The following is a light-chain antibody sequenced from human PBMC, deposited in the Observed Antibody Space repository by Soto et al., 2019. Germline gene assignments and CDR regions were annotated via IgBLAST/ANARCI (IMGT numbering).Light chain of an antibody. CDR3: QQYGSSPTT. CDR1: QSVFNNH. J-gene: IGKJ1*01. CDR2: GAS. Sequence: IVLTQSPGTLSLSPGERATLSCRASQSVFNNHIGWYQQKPGQAPRRLIFGASFRATGIPDRFSGSGSGTEFTLTISRLEPEDFAVYYCQQYGSSPTTFGQGTKVDIK. V-gene: IGKV3-20*01.